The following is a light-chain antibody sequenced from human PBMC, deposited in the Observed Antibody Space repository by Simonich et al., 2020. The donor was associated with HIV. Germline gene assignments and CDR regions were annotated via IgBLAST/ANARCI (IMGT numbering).Light chain of an antibody. Sequence: EIVLTQSPATLSLSPGERATLPCRDSQSVGSNLAWYQQKPAQAPRPLIYYASTRATGVPASFSGSGFGTDFTLTISSMQSEYFAVYYCQQYNNWPSPFTFGPGTEVDIK. CDR1: QSVGSN. CDR2: YAS. V-gene: IGKV3-15*01. CDR3: QQYNNWPSPFT. J-gene: IGKJ3*01.